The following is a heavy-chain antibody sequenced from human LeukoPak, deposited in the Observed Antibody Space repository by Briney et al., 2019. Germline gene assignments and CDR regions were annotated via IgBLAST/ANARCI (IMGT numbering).Heavy chain of an antibody. CDR1: GFTFSSYS. D-gene: IGHD3/OR15-3a*01. CDR3: AKDTRQGLYYFDY. J-gene: IGHJ4*02. CDR2: ISSSSSTI. Sequence: GGSLRLSCAASGFTFSSYSMNWVRQAPGKGLEWVSYISSSSSTIYYADSVKGRFTISRDNAKNSLYLQMNSLRAEDTAVYYCAKDTRQGLYYFDYWGQGTLVTVSS. V-gene: IGHV3-48*01.